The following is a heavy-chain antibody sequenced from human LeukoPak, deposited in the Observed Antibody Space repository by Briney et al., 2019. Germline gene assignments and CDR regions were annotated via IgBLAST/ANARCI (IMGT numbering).Heavy chain of an antibody. CDR2: ISYSGNT. V-gene: IGHV4-30-4*08. J-gene: IGHJ4*02. Sequence: SETLSLTCAVYGGSFSDYYWSWIRQPPGKGLEWTGHISYSGNTYYNPSLKSRVTISVDTSKNQFSLKLNSVTAADTAVYYCARQTYSYDSSGYYYVVFDYWGQGTLVTASS. D-gene: IGHD3-22*01. CDR3: ARQTYSYDSSGYYYVVFDY. CDR1: GGSFSDYY.